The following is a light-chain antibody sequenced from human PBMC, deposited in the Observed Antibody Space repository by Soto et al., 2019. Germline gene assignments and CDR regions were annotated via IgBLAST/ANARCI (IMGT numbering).Light chain of an antibody. CDR1: QSLNSN. V-gene: IGKV3-20*01. CDR2: GAS. J-gene: IGKJ4*01. CDR3: QQYFTPPLT. Sequence: EILLTQSPGTLSLSPGERATLSCRASQSLNSNLAWYQQKPGQAPKFLIFGASNRPTGIPDRFSGSGSGRDFTLTISRLEPDDFAVYYCQQYFTPPLTFGGGTKVEIK.